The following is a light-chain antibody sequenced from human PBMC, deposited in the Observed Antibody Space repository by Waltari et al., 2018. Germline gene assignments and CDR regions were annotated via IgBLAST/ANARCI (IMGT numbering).Light chain of an antibody. CDR2: GAS. V-gene: IGKV3-20*01. CDR3: QQYDISPLT. Sequence: CRASQTVRTTYLAWYQQKPGQAPTLLIYGASSRATGIPDRFSGSGSGTDFSLTISSLEPEDFAVYYCQQYDISPLTFGGGTNVESK. CDR1: QTVRTTY. J-gene: IGKJ4*01.